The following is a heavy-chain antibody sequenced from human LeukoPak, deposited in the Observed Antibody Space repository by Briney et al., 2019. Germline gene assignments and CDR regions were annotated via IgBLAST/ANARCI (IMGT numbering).Heavy chain of an antibody. D-gene: IGHD6-19*01. Sequence: SETLSLTCTVSGGSISSYYWSWIRQPPGKGLEWIGYIYYSGSTNYNPSLKSRVTISVDTSKNQFSLKLSSVTAADTAVYYCARDVGAVAGNDYWGQGTLVTVSS. CDR3: ARDVGAVAGNDY. CDR1: GGSISSYY. J-gene: IGHJ4*02. CDR2: IYYSGST. V-gene: IGHV4-59*01.